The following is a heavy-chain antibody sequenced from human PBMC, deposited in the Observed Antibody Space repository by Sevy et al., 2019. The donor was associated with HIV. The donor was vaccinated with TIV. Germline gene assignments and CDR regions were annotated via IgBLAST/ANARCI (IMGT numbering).Heavy chain of an antibody. CDR3: ARGDNPGQAASDI. V-gene: IGHV3-48*02. CDR1: GFTLSSHS. J-gene: IGHJ3*02. Sequence: GGSLRLSCAVSGFTLSSHSMNWVRQAPGKGLEWLSHIRGDDENKYYADSVQGRFTISRDDASNSVHLQMNSLRDEDMAVYYCARGDNPGQAASDIWGQGTVVTVSS. CDR2: IRGDDENK.